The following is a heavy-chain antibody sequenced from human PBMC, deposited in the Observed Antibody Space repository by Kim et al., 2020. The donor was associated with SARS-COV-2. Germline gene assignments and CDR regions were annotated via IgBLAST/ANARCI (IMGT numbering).Heavy chain of an antibody. CDR1: GFTFSSYG. CDR2: IWYDGSNK. CDR3: ARDPALLRCLEWLPYYYYVMDV. V-gene: IGHV3-33*01. J-gene: IGHJ6*02. D-gene: IGHD3-3*01. Sequence: GGSLRLSCAASGFTFSSYGMHWVRQAPGKGLEWVAVIWYDGSNKYYADSVKGRFTISRDNSKNTLYLQMNSLRAEDTAVYYCARDPALLRCLEWLPYYYYVMDVWGQGPRVTVPS.